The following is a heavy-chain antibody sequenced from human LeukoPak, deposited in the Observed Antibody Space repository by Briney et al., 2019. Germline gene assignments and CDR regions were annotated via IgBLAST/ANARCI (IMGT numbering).Heavy chain of an antibody. V-gene: IGHV4-59*01. J-gene: IGHJ4*02. CDR2: IYYSGST. Sequence: PSETLSLTCTVSGGSISSYYWSWIRQPPGKGLEWIGYIYYSGSTNYNPSLKSRVTISVDTSKNQFSLKLSSVTAADTAVYYCARDASGYSPWDFDYWGQGTLVTVSS. CDR3: ARDASGYSPWDFDY. CDR1: GGSISSYY. D-gene: IGHD3-22*01.